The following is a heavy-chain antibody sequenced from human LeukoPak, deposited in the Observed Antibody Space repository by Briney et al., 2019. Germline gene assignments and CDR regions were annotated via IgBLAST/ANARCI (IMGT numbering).Heavy chain of an antibody. Sequence: GGSLRLSCAASGFTFSSYGMHWVRQAPGKGLEWVAVISYDGSNKYYADSVKGRFTISRDNSKNTLYLQMNSPRAEDTAVYYCAKGPQWWGQGTLVTVSS. CDR3: AKGPQW. D-gene: IGHD6-19*01. CDR1: GFTFSSYG. J-gene: IGHJ4*02. CDR2: ISYDGSNK. V-gene: IGHV3-30*18.